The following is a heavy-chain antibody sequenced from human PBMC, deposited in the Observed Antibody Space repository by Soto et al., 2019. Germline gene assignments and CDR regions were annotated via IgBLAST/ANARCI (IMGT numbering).Heavy chain of an antibody. J-gene: IGHJ6*02. D-gene: IGHD2-15*01. CDR3: ARAGLAVVAADYYYYGMDV. CDR1: GGSFSGYY. Sequence: QVQLQQWGAGLLKPSETLSLTCAVYGGSFSGYYWSWIRQPPGKGLEWIGEINHSGSTNYNPSLKSRVTISVDTSKNQSSLKLSSVTAADTAVYYCARAGLAVVAADYYYYGMDVWGQGTTVTVSS. CDR2: INHSGST. V-gene: IGHV4-34*01.